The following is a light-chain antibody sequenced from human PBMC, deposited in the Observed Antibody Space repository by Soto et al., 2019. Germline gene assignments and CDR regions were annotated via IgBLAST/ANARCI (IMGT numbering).Light chain of an antibody. CDR1: QAINNY. CDR2: GAS. V-gene: IGKV1-27*01. CDR3: QQYNNWPPMYT. Sequence: DIQMTQSPSSLSASVGDRVTITCRASQAINNYVAWYQQRPGQVPNLLIYGASTLQSGVPIRFSGSVSGTDFTLTISSLQPEDVAVYYCQQYNNWPPMYTFGQGTKLQI. J-gene: IGKJ2*01.